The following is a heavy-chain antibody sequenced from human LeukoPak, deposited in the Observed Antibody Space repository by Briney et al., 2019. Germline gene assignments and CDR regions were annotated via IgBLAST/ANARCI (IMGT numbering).Heavy chain of an antibody. CDR1: GGSISSHY. CDR3: ARGVRQDYYDSSGSLFDY. Sequence: SETLSLTCTVSGGSISSHYWSWIRQPPGKGLEWIGYIYYSGSTNYNPSLKSRVTISVDTSKNQFSLKLSSVTAADTAVYYCARGVRQDYYDSSGSLFDYWGQGTLVTVS. J-gene: IGHJ4*02. V-gene: IGHV4-59*11. CDR2: IYYSGST. D-gene: IGHD3-22*01.